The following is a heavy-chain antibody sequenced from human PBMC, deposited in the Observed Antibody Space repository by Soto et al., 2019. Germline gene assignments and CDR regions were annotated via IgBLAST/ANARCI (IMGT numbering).Heavy chain of an antibody. J-gene: IGHJ6*02. CDR3: ARDGTSEQQLVYYYYGMDV. CDR2: INPNSGGT. Sequence: QVQLVQSGAEVKKPGASVKVSCKASGYTFTGYYMHWVRQAPGQGLEWMGWINPNSGGTNYAQTFQGWVNMTRDTSISTAYMELGRLRSDDTAVYYCARDGTSEQQLVYYYYGMDVWGQGTTVTVSS. V-gene: IGHV1-2*04. D-gene: IGHD6-13*01. CDR1: GYTFTGYY.